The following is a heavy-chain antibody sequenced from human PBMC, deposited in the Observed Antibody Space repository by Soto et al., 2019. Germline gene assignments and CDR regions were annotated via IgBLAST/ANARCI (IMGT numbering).Heavy chain of an antibody. V-gene: IGHV4-59*01. J-gene: IGHJ4*02. CDR3: ARIVAGGFDY. D-gene: IGHD5-12*01. Sequence: LSLTCTVSGGSISSYYWSWIRQPPGKGLEWIGYIYYSGSTNYNPSLKSRVTISVDTSKNQFSLKLSSVTAADTAVYYCARIVAGGFDYWGQGTLVTVSS. CDR1: GGSISSYY. CDR2: IYYSGST.